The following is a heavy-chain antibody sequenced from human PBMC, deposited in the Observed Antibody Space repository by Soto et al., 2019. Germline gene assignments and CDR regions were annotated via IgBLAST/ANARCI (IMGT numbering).Heavy chain of an antibody. CDR3: TRDWKATVTYADVFDI. CDR1: GFTFSNYW. CDR2: IKQDGTEK. D-gene: IGHD4-17*01. Sequence: GGSLRLSCAASGFTFSNYWMSWVRQAPGKGLEWVANIKQDGTEKYYVDSVRGRFTISRDNAKNSLYLQMNSLRAEDTAVYYCTRDWKATVTYADVFDIWGQGTMVTVSS. V-gene: IGHV3-7*01. J-gene: IGHJ3*02.